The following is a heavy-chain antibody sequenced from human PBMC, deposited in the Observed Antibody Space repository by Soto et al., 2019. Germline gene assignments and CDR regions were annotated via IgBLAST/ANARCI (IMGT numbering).Heavy chain of an antibody. CDR2: IYPGDSDT. Sequence: PGESLKISCKGSGYSFTSYWIGWVRQMPXKGLEWMGIIYPGDSDTSYSPSFQGQVTISADKSISPAYLQGRSLKASDNAMYYCARQDPKSSDWYGMDLQDKGTTVTGSS. CDR1: GYSFTSYW. V-gene: IGHV5-51*01. D-gene: IGHD6-19*01. J-gene: IGHJ6*04. CDR3: ARQDPKSSDWYGMDL.